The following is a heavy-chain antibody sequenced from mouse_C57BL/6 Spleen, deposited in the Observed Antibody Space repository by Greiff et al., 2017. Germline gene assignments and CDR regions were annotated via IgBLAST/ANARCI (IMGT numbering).Heavy chain of an antibody. D-gene: IGHD2-10*02. Sequence: VQLQQPGAELVMPGASVKLSCKASGYTFTSYWMHWVKQRPGQGLEWIGEIDPSDSYTNYNQKFKGKSTLTVDKSSSTAYMQLSSLTSEDSAVYYCARGVWDYGMDYWGQGTSVTVAS. CDR1: GYTFTSYW. V-gene: IGHV1-69*01. J-gene: IGHJ4*01. CDR3: ARGVWDYGMDY. CDR2: IDPSDSYT.